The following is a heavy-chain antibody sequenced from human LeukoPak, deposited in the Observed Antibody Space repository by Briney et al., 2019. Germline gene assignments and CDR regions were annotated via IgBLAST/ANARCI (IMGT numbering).Heavy chain of an antibody. Sequence: ASVKVSFTASGYTFTIYYMHWVRQAPGQGGERMGIINPSGGSTSYAQKFQGTATMTRDMSTSTAYMELSRLRSDDTAVYYCALTYYDILTGKNWFDPWGQGTLVTVSS. D-gene: IGHD3-9*01. CDR2: INPSGGST. J-gene: IGHJ5*02. CDR1: GYTFTIYY. V-gene: IGHV1-46*03. CDR3: ALTYYDILTGKNWFDP.